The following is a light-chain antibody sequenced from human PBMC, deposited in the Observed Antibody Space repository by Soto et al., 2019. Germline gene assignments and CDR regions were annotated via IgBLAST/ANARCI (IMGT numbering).Light chain of an antibody. CDR1: RSFTSSY. J-gene: IGKJ2*01. CDR3: QQYGSSPYT. V-gene: IGKV3-20*01. Sequence: EIVLTQSPGTLSLSPGERATLSCRASRSFTSSYFAWYQQKPGQAPRLLIYAASSRAAGIPDRFSGRGSGTDFTLTISRLEPEDFAVYYCQQYGSSPYTFGQGTKVDIK. CDR2: AAS.